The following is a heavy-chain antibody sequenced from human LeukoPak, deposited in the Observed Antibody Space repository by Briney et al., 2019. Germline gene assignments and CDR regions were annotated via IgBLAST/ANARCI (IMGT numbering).Heavy chain of an antibody. D-gene: IGHD6-13*01. CDR3: ARDLPGAAAQDY. V-gene: IGHV3-21*04. J-gene: IGHJ4*02. CDR1: GFTFSSYS. Sequence: PGGSLRLSCAASGFTFSSYSMNWVRQAPGKGLEWVSSISSSSSYIYYADSVKGRFTISRDNAKNSLYLQMNSLRAEDTAVYYCARDLPGAAAQDYWGQGTLVTVSS. CDR2: ISSSSSYI.